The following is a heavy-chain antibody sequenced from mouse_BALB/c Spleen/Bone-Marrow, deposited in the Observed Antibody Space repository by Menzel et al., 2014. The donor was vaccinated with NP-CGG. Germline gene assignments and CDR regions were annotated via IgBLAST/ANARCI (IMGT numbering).Heavy chain of an antibody. Sequence: EVKLMESGTVLARPGASVKMSCKASGYTFTSYWMHWVKQRPGQGLEWIGAIYPGNSDTSYNQKFKGKAKLTAVTSTSTAYMELNSLTNEDSAVYCCTSVIYYGYAWFAYWGQGTLVTVSA. CDR1: GYTFTSYW. CDR3: TSVIYYGYAWFAY. CDR2: IYPGNSDT. V-gene: IGHV1-5*01. D-gene: IGHD2-2*01. J-gene: IGHJ3*01.